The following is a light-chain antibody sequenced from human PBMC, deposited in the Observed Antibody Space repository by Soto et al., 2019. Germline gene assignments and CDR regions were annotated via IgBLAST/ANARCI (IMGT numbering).Light chain of an antibody. CDR3: SSNAGRNNLV. Sequence: QSVLTQPPSASGSPGHSVTISCTGTSSDVGGYNYVSWYQQHPGKAPKLMIYEVNKRPSGVPDRFSGSKSGNTASLTVSGLQAEDEADYYCSSNAGRNNLVFGGGTQLTVL. CDR1: SSDVGGYNY. J-gene: IGLJ3*02. V-gene: IGLV2-8*01. CDR2: EVN.